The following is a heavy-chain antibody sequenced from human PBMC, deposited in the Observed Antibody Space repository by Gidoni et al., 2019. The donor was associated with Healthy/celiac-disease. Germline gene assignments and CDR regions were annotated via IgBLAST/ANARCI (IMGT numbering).Heavy chain of an antibody. Sequence: QVQLVQSGAEVKKPGASVKFSCKASGYTFTSYDINWVRQATGQGREWMGWRNTRSGNKCKEQKFQGGGNKTRNNQIRTAYRELRRLRSEDTAVYCWAGGGTYFDYWGQGTLVTVSS. CDR3: AGGGTYFDY. CDR1: GYTFTSYD. J-gene: IGHJ4*02. CDR2: RNTRSGNK. D-gene: IGHD3-10*01. V-gene: IGHV1-8*01.